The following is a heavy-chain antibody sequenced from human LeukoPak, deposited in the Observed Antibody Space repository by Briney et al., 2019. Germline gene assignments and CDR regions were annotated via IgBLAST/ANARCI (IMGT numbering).Heavy chain of an antibody. Sequence: SQTLSLTCAISGDSVSSNSAAWNWIRQSPSRGLEWLGRTYYRSKWYNDYAVSVKSRITINPDTSKNQFSLQLNSVTPEDTAVYYCARDHAGGFRPYNSSSFDYWGQGTLVTVSS. CDR3: ARDHAGGFRPYNSSSFDY. D-gene: IGHD6-6*01. V-gene: IGHV6-1*01. J-gene: IGHJ4*02. CDR2: TYYRSKWYN. CDR1: GDSVSSNSAA.